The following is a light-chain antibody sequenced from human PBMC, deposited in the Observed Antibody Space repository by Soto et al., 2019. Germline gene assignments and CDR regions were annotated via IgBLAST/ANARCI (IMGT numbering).Light chain of an antibody. CDR1: SSDVGGYNY. Sequence: QSALTQPASVSGSPGQSITSSCTGTSSDVGGYNYVSWYQQHPGKAPKIMMYDVTNRPSGVSNRFSGSKSGNTASLTISGLQAEDEADYYCSSYTSSRTYVFGTGTKLTVL. CDR3: SSYTSSRTYV. CDR2: DVT. J-gene: IGLJ1*01. V-gene: IGLV2-14*01.